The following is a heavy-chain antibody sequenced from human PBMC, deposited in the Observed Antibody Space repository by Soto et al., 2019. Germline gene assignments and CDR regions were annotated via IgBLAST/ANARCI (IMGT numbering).Heavy chain of an antibody. V-gene: IGHV3-53*01. Sequence: EVQLVESGGGLIQPGGSLRLSCAASGFTVSSNYMSWVRQAPGKGLEWVSVIYSGGSTYYADSVKGQFTISRDNSKNTLYLQMNSLRAEDTAVYYCARDRRYGSGSYSGDGMDVWGQGTTVTVSS. D-gene: IGHD3-10*01. J-gene: IGHJ6*02. CDR1: GFTVSSNY. CDR2: IYSGGST. CDR3: ARDRRYGSGSYSGDGMDV.